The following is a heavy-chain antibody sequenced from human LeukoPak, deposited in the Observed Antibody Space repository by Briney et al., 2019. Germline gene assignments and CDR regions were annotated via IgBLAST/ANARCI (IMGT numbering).Heavy chain of an antibody. CDR2: IYTSGST. D-gene: IGHD6-13*01. V-gene: IGHV4-61*02. J-gene: IGHJ4*02. Sequence: SETLSLTCTFSGGSISSGSYYWSWIRQPAGKGLEWIGRIYTSGSTNYNPSLKSRVTISVDTSKNQFSLKLSSVTAADTAVYYCAREVAAAGIDYWGQGTLVTVSS. CDR3: AREVAAAGIDY. CDR1: GGSISSGSYY.